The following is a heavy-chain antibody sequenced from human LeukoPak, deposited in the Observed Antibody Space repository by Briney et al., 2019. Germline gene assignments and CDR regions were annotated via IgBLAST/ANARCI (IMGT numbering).Heavy chain of an antibody. V-gene: IGHV4-59*08. D-gene: IGHD3-10*01. CDR1: GDSINDFY. CDR3: ARRRGDYGAGELNI. Sequence: SETLSLTCTVSGDSINDFYWSWIRQPPGKGLEWIGCIYYSGSTTYNPSLKGRVTISVDTTKNQFSLRLNSVTAADTAVYYCARRRGDYGAGELNIWGQGTMVTVSS. J-gene: IGHJ3*02. CDR2: IYYSGST.